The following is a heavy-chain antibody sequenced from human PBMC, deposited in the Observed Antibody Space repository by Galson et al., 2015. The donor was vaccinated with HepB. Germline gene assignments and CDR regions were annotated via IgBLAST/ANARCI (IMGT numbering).Heavy chain of an antibody. D-gene: IGHD2-2*01. J-gene: IGHJ4*02. CDR3: ARDHIPYCSSTSCSSIAFDY. V-gene: IGHV1-18*01. CDR1: GGTFSSCG. Sequence: SVKVSCKASGGTFSSCGISWVRQAPGQGLEWMGWVSAYNANTNYAQKLQGRVTMTTDTSTSTAYMELRSLRSDDTAVYYCARDHIPYCSSTSCSSIAFDYWGQGTLVTVSS. CDR2: VSAYNANT.